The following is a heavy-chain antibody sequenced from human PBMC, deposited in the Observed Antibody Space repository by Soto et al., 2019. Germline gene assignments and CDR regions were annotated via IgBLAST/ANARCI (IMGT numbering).Heavy chain of an antibody. J-gene: IGHJ5*02. D-gene: IGHD3-10*01. CDR2: IYHSGST. Sequence: SETLSLTCAVSGYSISSGYYCGCIRQPPGKGLEWLGSIYHSGSTYHNPSLKSRVTVSVDTSRNQFSLKLSSVTAADTAVYYCARDCPLGSGSYSTNWFDPWGKGTLVTVSS. CDR1: GYSISSGYY. V-gene: IGHV4-38-2*02. CDR3: ARDCPLGSGSYSTNWFDP.